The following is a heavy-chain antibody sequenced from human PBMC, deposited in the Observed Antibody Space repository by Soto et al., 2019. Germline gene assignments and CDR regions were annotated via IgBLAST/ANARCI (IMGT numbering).Heavy chain of an antibody. CDR2: ISYDGSNK. V-gene: IGHV3-30-3*01. CDR3: AREGRFGHYGMYV. Sequence: QVQLVESGGGVVQPGRSLRLSCAASGFTFSSYAMHWVCQAPGKGLEWVAVISYDGSNKYYADSVKGRFTISRDNSKNTLYLQMNSLRAEDTAVYYCAREGRFGHYGMYVWGQGTTVTVSS. D-gene: IGHD3-3*01. J-gene: IGHJ6*02. CDR1: GFTFSSYA.